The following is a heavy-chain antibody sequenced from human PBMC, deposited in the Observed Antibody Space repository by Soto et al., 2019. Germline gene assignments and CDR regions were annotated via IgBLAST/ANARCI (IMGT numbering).Heavy chain of an antibody. D-gene: IGHD1-26*01. J-gene: IGHJ4*02. CDR2: IFQSGST. CDR1: GGSIRSNNW. V-gene: IGHV4-4*02. Sequence: QVQLQESGPGLVKPSGTLSLTCAVSGGSIRSNNWWSWVRQPPGKGLEWIGEIFQSGSTNYNSSLKTRVTISVDKSKNQSSLKLSSVSAADTAVYYCARVYSGSYSDYWGQGTLVTVSS. CDR3: ARVYSGSYSDY.